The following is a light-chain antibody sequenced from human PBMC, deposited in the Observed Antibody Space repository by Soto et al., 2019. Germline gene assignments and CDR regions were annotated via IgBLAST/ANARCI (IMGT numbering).Light chain of an antibody. CDR2: DVT. Sequence: HSVLTQPASVSGSPGQSITISCTGTSSDVGGYNSVSWYRQDPGKAPKLMIYDVTNRPSGASNRFSGSKSGNTASLTISGLQAEDEADYYCSSFTSTVTYDFGTGTKVTV. CDR3: SSFTSTVTYD. V-gene: IGLV2-14*01. CDR1: SSDVGGYNS. J-gene: IGLJ1*01.